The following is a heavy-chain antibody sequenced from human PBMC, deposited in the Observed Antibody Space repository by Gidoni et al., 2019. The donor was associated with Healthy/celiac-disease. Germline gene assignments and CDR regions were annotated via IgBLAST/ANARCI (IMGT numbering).Heavy chain of an antibody. Sequence: EVQLVESGGGLVQPGGSLRLSCAASGITFSSYWRHLVRKAPGKGLVWVSRINSDGSSTSYADSVKGRFTISRDNAKNTLYLQMNSLRAEDTAVYYCASLEGGLYYYYGMDVWGQGTTVTVSS. D-gene: IGHD3-16*01. CDR3: ASLEGGLYYYYGMDV. CDR1: GITFSSYW. CDR2: INSDGSST. J-gene: IGHJ6*02. V-gene: IGHV3-74*01.